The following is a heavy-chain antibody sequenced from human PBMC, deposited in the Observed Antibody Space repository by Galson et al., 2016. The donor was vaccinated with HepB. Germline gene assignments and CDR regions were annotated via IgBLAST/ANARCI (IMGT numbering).Heavy chain of an antibody. CDR3: ARSDYFGSGNYEF. CDR2: ITSGDTT. CDR1: GFTFVNYV. V-gene: IGHV3-23*01. Sequence: SLRLSCAASGFTFVNYVMNWVRQAPGKGLEWVSLITSGDTTYYADAVKGRFTISRDNSKNTLSLQTTRLRVEDTAVYFCARSDYFGSGNYEFWGQGSLVIVSS. D-gene: IGHD3-10*01. J-gene: IGHJ4*02.